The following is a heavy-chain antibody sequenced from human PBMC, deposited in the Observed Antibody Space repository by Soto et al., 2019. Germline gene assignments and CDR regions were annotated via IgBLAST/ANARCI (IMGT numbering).Heavy chain of an antibody. J-gene: IGHJ3*02. V-gene: IGHV1-46*01. Sequence: GASVKVSCKASGYTFTSYYMHWVRQAPGQGLEWMGIINPSGGSTSYAQKFQERVTITRDMSTSTAYMELGSLRSEDTAVYYCAAVVRGYCSSTSCYGAFDIWGQGTMVTVSS. D-gene: IGHD2-2*01. CDR1: GYTFTSYY. CDR3: AAVVRGYCSSTSCYGAFDI. CDR2: INPSGGST.